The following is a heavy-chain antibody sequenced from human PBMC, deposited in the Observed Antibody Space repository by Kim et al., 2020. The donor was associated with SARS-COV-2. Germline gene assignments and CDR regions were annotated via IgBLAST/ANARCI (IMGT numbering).Heavy chain of an antibody. CDR1: GFTFSNAW. J-gene: IGHJ4*02. V-gene: IGHV3-15*01. Sequence: GGSLRLSCAASGFTFSNAWMSWVRQAPGKGLEWVGRIKSKTDGGTTDYAAPVKGRFTISRDDSKNTLYLQMNSLKTEDTAVYYCTLYLHSYCSSTSCYDGGRPFDYWGQGTLVTVSS. D-gene: IGHD2-2*01. CDR3: TLYLHSYCSSTSCYDGGRPFDY. CDR2: IKSKTDGGTT.